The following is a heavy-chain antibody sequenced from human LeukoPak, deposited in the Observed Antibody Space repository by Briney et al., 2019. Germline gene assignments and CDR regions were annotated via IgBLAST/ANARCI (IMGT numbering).Heavy chain of an antibody. Sequence: GASVKVSCKASGYTFTEHFIHWVRQAPGQGLQYMGWIHPASANTVYAQMFHGRVPLTRDTPATTTYMELSGLRSDDTAVYYCARDLRPANLWGQGTLVTVSS. J-gene: IGHJ4*02. CDR2: IHPASANT. CDR3: ARDLRPANL. V-gene: IGHV1-2*02. D-gene: IGHD1-7*01. CDR1: GYTFTEHF.